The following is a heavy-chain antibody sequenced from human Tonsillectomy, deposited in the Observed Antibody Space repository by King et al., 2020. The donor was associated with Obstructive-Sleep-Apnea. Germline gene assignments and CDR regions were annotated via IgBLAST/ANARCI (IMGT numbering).Heavy chain of an antibody. CDR3: ARGGLAEWWEPLGYYFDY. CDR2: ISSTSSYI. CDR1: GFSFSSYS. Sequence: VQLVESGGGLVKPGGSLRLSCAASGFSFSSYSMNWVRQAPGKGLEWVSSISSTSSYIYYADSVKGRFTISRDNAKNSLYLQMNSLRAEDTAVYYCARGGLAEWWEPLGYYFDYWGQGTLVTVSS. J-gene: IGHJ4*02. D-gene: IGHD1-26*01. V-gene: IGHV3-21*01.